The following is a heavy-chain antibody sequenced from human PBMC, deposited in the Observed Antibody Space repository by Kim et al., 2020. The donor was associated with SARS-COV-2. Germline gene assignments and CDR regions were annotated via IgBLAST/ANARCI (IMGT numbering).Heavy chain of an antibody. CDR1: GFTFSSYG. J-gene: IGHJ6*02. D-gene: IGHD6-13*01. Sequence: GGSLRLSCAASGFTFSSYGMHWVRQAPGKGLEWVAVIWYDGSNKYYADSVKGRFTISRDNSKNTLYLQMNSLRAEDTAVYYCARSPQGSYDSSSWDSYYYGMDVWGQGTTVTVSS. V-gene: IGHV3-33*01. CDR2: IWYDGSNK. CDR3: ARSPQGSYDSSSWDSYYYGMDV.